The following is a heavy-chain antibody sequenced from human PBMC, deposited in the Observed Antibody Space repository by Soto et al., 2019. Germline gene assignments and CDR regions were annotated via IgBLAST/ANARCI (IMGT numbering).Heavy chain of an antibody. J-gene: IGHJ6*02. Sequence: GASVKVSCKASGYTFTSYDINWVRQATGQGLEWMGWMNPNSGNTGYAQKFQGRVTMTRNTSISTAYMELSSLRSDDTAVYYCAREGQAPYYYYGMDVWGQGTAVTVSS. CDR3: AREGQAPYYYYGMDV. CDR1: GYTFTSYD. CDR2: MNPNSGNT. V-gene: IGHV1-8*01.